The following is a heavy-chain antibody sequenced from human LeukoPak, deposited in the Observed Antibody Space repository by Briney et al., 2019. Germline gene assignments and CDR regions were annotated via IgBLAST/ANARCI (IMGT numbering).Heavy chain of an antibody. J-gene: IGHJ4*02. CDR2: IGSGGKT. D-gene: IGHD5-18*01. CDR1: GFTFSSSV. Sequence: GGSLRLSCAASGFTFSSSVMGWVRQAPGKGLEWVSSIGSGGKTYYADSVKGRFTISRDTSKNTLCLQMNSLRAEDTALYYCAKGYSYGFDYWGQGTLVTVSS. V-gene: IGHV3-23*01. CDR3: AKGYSYGFDY.